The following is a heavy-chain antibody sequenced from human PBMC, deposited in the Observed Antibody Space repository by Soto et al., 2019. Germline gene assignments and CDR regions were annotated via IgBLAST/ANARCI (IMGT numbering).Heavy chain of an antibody. Sequence: PGGSLRLSCVASAFSFTNAWMSWVRQAPGKGLEWVGRIKSITDGGTTDYAAPVKGRFTISRDDSNNTLYLQMNSLETEDTAVYYCSTGRSTYGLDSWGQGTLVTVSS. D-gene: IGHD5-18*01. CDR2: IKSITDGGTT. J-gene: IGHJ4*02. CDR3: STGRSTYGLDS. CDR1: AFSFTNAW. V-gene: IGHV3-15*01.